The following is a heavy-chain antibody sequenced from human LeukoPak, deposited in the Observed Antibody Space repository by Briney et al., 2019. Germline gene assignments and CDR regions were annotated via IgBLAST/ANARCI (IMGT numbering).Heavy chain of an antibody. CDR2: IIPNLGIA. J-gene: IGHJ4*02. CDR3: ARMQVVRGVTSFDY. D-gene: IGHD3-10*01. CDR1: GGTFSSYA. Sequence: SVKVSCKASGGTFSSYAISWVRQAPGQGLEWMGRIIPNLGIANYAQKFQGRVTITADKSTSTAYMELSSLRSEDTAVYYCARMQVVRGVTSFDYWGQGTLVTVSS. V-gene: IGHV1-69*04.